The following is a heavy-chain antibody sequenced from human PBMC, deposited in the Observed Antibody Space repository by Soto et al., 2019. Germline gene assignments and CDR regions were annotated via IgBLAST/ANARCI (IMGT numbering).Heavy chain of an antibody. V-gene: IGHV4-34*01. CDR2: INESGST. CDR3: ARGSGIVALPGELEDVKYDY. J-gene: IGHJ4*02. Sequence: QVQLQQWGAGLVKPSETLSLSCAVYGQSFSGHSWAWIRQPPGKGLEWIGEINESGSTYYNPSLKSRVFISTDTSKNQFSLKLSSVSAADTAAYFSARGSGIVALPGELEDVKYDYWGQGTLVNVSS. D-gene: IGHD1-1*01. CDR1: GQSFSGHS.